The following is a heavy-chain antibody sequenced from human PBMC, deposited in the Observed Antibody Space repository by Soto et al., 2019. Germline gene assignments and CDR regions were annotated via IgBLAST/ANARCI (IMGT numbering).Heavy chain of an antibody. Sequence: ASVKVSCKASGYTFTGYHMHWVRQAPGQGLEWMGWINPNSGGTNYAQKFQGWVTMTRDTSISTAYMELSRLRSDDTAVYYCAREATIFGVVINARAFDIWGQGTMVTVSS. J-gene: IGHJ3*02. D-gene: IGHD3-3*01. CDR2: INPNSGGT. V-gene: IGHV1-2*04. CDR1: GYTFTGYH. CDR3: AREATIFGVVINARAFDI.